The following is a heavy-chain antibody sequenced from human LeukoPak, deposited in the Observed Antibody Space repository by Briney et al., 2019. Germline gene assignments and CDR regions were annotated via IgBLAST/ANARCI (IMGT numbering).Heavy chain of an antibody. D-gene: IGHD3-10*01. CDR1: GFTFSSYG. CDR2: IWYDGSNK. Sequence: PGRSLRLSCAASGFTFSSYGMHWVRQAPGKGLEWVAVIWYDGSNKYYADSVKGRFTISRDNSKNTLYLQMNSLRAEDTAVYYCAGDPLLWFGTQTQYYYYGMDVWGQGTTVTVSS. CDR3: AGDPLLWFGTQTQYYYYGMDV. J-gene: IGHJ6*02. V-gene: IGHV3-33*01.